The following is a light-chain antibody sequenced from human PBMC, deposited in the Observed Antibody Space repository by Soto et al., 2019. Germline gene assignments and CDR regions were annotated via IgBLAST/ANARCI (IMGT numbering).Light chain of an antibody. V-gene: IGKV3-20*01. Sequence: EIVLTQSPGTLSLSPGERATLSCRASQSVSSNYLAWYQQKPGQAPRLLIYDASSRATGIPDRFSGSGSGTDFTLTISRLEPEDFAVYYCQLYGSSPWTFGQGTKVEIK. J-gene: IGKJ1*01. CDR3: QLYGSSPWT. CDR2: DAS. CDR1: QSVSSNY.